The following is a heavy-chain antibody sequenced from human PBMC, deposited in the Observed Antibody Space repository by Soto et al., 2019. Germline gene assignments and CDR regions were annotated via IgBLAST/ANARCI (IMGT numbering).Heavy chain of an antibody. D-gene: IGHD2-15*01. CDR1: GFTFSSYE. Sequence: EVQLVESGGGLVQPGGSLRLSCAASGFTFSSYEMNWVRQAPGKGLEWVSYISSSGSTIYYADPVKGRFTISRDNAKNSLYLQMNSLRAEDTAVYYCAREGDGGPLYGMDVWGQGTTVTVSS. V-gene: IGHV3-48*03. CDR3: AREGDGGPLYGMDV. CDR2: ISSSGSTI. J-gene: IGHJ6*02.